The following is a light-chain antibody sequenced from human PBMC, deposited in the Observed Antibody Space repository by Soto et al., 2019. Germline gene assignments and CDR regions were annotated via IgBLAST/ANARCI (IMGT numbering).Light chain of an antibody. CDR2: EVS. CDR1: SSDVGGYNY. Sequence: QSALTQPASVSGSPGQSITISCTGTSSDVGGYNYVSWYQQNPGKAPKLMIYEVSTRPSGVSNRFPGSKSGNTASLTISGLQAEDEADYYCSSYTSSSTPYVFGTGTKLTVL. V-gene: IGLV2-14*01. J-gene: IGLJ1*01. CDR3: SSYTSSSTPYV.